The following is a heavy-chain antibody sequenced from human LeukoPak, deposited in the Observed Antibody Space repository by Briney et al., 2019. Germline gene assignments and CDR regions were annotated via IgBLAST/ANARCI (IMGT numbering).Heavy chain of an antibody. J-gene: IGHJ4*02. CDR2: INHSGST. CDR3: ARVTTVRGVIFDY. V-gene: IGHV4-34*01. Sequence: SETLSLTCAVYGGSFSGYYWSWIRQPPGKGLEWIGEINHSGSTNYNPSLKSRVTISVDTSKNQFSLKLSSVTAADTAVYYCARVTTVRGVIFDYWGQGTLVTVSS. CDR1: GGSFSGYY. D-gene: IGHD3-10*01.